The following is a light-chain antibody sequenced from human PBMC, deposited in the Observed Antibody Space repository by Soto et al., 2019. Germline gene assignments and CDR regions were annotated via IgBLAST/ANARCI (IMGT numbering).Light chain of an antibody. CDR2: DAS. J-gene: IGKJ2*01. V-gene: IGKV1-13*02. CDR3: QQFNSYWYT. Sequence: AIPLTQSPSSLSASVGDRVTITCRASQGISSALAWYQQKPGKAPKLLIYDASSLESGVPSRFSGSGSGTDFTLTISSLQPEDFATYYCQQFNSYWYTFGQGTKLEIK. CDR1: QGISSA.